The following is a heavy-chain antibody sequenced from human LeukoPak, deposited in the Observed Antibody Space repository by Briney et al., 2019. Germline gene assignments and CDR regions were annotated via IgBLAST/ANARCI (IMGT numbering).Heavy chain of an antibody. V-gene: IGHV3-30*18. CDR1: GFSFSSYG. Sequence: GGSPSLSCAASGFSFSSYGIHWVRQAPGKGLEWVAVISYDGSNQYYADSVKGRFTISRDNSKNTLYLQMNSLRPEDTAVYYCAKAPHSDLLLIDFWGQGTLLTVSS. J-gene: IGHJ4*02. CDR3: AKAPHSDLLLIDF. D-gene: IGHD2/OR15-2a*01. CDR2: ISYDGSNQ.